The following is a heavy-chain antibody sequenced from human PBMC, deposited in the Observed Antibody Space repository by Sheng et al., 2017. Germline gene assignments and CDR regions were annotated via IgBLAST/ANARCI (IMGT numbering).Heavy chain of an antibody. D-gene: IGHD1-26*01. CDR3: ARGGRVGNFDY. J-gene: IGHJ4*02. CDR2: IYYSGTT. Sequence: QVQLQESGPGLVKPSETLSLTCNVSGGSISSYYWSWIRQSPGKGLEWIGYIYYSGTTNYNPSLNSRLTLSIDTSKNQFSLKLRSVTAADTAVYYCARGGRVGNFDYWGQGTRGHRLL. CDR1: GGSISSYY. V-gene: IGHV4-59*01.